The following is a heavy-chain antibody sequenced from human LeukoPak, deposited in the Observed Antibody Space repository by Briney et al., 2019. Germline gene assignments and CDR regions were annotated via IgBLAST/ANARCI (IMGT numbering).Heavy chain of an antibody. D-gene: IGHD6-13*01. Sequence: SETLSLTCTVSGGSISSYYWSWIRQPPGKGLEWIGYIYYSGSTNYNPSLKSRVTISVDTSKNQFSLKLSSVTAADTAVYYCARDRSSSWFLLFDYWGQGTLVTVSS. CDR3: ARDRSSSWFLLFDY. J-gene: IGHJ4*02. CDR2: IYYSGST. CDR1: GGSISSYY. V-gene: IGHV4-59*01.